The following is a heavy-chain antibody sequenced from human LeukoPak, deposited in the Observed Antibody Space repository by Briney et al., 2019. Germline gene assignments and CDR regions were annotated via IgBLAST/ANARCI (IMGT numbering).Heavy chain of an antibody. CDR3: ARDLYYDSSGYYEH. D-gene: IGHD3-22*01. J-gene: IGHJ1*01. CDR2: IRSSGSAI. Sequence: GGSLRLSCAASAFTFSDYYMRWLRQAPGKGLEWISYIRSSGSAIFYADSVGGGFTISRDNAKTALYLQMSSLRAEDTALYYCARDLYYDSSGYYEHWGQGTLVTVSS. CDR1: AFTFSDYY. V-gene: IGHV3-11*01.